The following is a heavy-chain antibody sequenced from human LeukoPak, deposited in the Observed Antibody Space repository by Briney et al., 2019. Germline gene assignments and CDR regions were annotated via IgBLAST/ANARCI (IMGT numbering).Heavy chain of an antibody. V-gene: IGHV4-39*01. CDR3: ARHQLHYDTPGYNWFDP. CDR1: GDSIRSGTHY. CDR2: IYYSRST. D-gene: IGHD3-22*01. Sequence: SETLSLTCSVSGDSIRSGTHYWGWIRQPPGKGLEWIGSIYYSRSTYYNPSLKSRVTIFVDTSKNQFSLKLSSVTAADTAVYFCARHQLHYDTPGYNWFDPWGQGTLVTVSS. J-gene: IGHJ5*02.